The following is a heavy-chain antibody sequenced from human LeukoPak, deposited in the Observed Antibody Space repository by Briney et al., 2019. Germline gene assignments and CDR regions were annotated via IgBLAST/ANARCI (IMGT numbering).Heavy chain of an antibody. D-gene: IGHD3-10*01. Sequence: GASVKVSCKASGYTFTSYGISWVRQAPGQGLEWMGWISAYNGNTNYAQKLQGRVTMTTDTSTSTAYMELRSLRSDDTAVYYCAREPSSGSYDRPPYYGMDVWGQGTTVTVSS. V-gene: IGHV1-18*01. J-gene: IGHJ6*02. CDR3: AREPSSGSYDRPPYYGMDV. CDR2: ISAYNGNT. CDR1: GYTFTSYG.